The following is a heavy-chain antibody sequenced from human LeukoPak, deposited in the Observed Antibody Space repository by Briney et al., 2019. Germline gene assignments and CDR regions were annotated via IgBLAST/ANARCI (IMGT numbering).Heavy chain of an antibody. CDR2: IYHSGST. V-gene: IGHV4-4*02. Sequence: SETLSLTCAVSGGSISSSNWWSWVRQPPGKGLEWIGEIYHSGSTNYNPSLKSRVTISVDKSKNQFSLKLSSVTAADTAVYYCARRRLLWFGELNYYYYYGMDVWGQGTTVTVSS. J-gene: IGHJ6*02. D-gene: IGHD3-10*01. CDR3: ARRRLLWFGELNYYYYYGMDV. CDR1: GGSISSSNW.